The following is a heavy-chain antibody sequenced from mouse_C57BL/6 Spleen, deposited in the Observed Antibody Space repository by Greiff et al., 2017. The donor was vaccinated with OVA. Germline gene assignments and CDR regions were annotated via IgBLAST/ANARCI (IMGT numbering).Heavy chain of an antibody. V-gene: IGHV1-9*01. J-gene: IGHJ2*01. CDR1: GYTFTGYW. CDR2: FLPGSGST. Sequence: QVQLQQSGAELMKPGASVKLSCKATGYTFTGYWIEWVKQRPGHGLEWIGAFLPGSGSTNYNEKFKGKATFTADTSSNTAYMQLSSLTTEDSAIDYCASYDYDGGLDYWGQGTTLTVSS. D-gene: IGHD2-4*01. CDR3: ASYDYDGGLDY.